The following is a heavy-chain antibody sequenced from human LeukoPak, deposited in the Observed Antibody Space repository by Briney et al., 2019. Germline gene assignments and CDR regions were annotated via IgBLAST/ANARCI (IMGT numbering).Heavy chain of an antibody. CDR2: ISSSGGST. V-gene: IGHV3-23*01. CDR1: GFTFSSYA. D-gene: IGHD3-22*01. Sequence: GGSLRLSCAASGFTFSSYAMSWVRQAPGKGLEWVSAISSSGGSTYYADSVKGRFTISRDNSKNTLYLQMNSLRAEDTAVYYCAKPLYDSSGYYLEIFDYWGQGTLVTVSS. J-gene: IGHJ4*02. CDR3: AKPLYDSSGYYLEIFDY.